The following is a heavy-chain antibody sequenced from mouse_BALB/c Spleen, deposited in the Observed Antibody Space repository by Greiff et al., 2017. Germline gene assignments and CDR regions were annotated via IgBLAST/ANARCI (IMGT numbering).Heavy chain of an antibody. CDR1: GDSITGGY. CDR3: ARGSRSFDY. CDR2: ISYSGST. J-gene: IGHJ2*01. Sequence: DVQLQESGPRLVKPSQTLSLTCSVTGDSITGGYWNWIRKFPGNKLEYMGYISYSGSTYYNPSLKSRISITRDTSKNQYYLQLNSVTTEDTATYYCARGSRSFDYWGQGTTLTVSS. V-gene: IGHV3-8*02.